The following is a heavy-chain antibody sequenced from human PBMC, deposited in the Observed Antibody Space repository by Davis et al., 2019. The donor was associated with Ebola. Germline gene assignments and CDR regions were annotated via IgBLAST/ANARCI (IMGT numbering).Heavy chain of an antibody. V-gene: IGHV3-7*01. D-gene: IGHD4-11*01. J-gene: IGHJ5*02. CDR1: GFTFSSYW. Sequence: GESLRLSCAASGFTFSSYWMSWVRQAPGKGLEWVANIKQDGSEKYYVDSVKGRFTISRDNAKNSLYLQMNSLRAEDTAVYYCARDESTVTTSWFDPWGQGTLVTVSS. CDR3: ARDESTVTTSWFDP. CDR2: IKQDGSEK.